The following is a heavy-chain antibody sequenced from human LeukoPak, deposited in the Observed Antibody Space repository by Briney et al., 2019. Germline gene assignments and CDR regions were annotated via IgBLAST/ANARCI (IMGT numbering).Heavy chain of an antibody. CDR2: IIPIFGTA. V-gene: IGHV1-69*01. J-gene: IGHJ4*02. Sequence: SVKVSCKASGGTFSSYAISWVRQAPGQGLEWMGGIIPIFGTANYAQKFQGRVTITADESTSTAYMELSSLRSEDTAVYYCARGASGWYYSVDYWGQGTLVTVSS. CDR3: ARGASGWYYSVDY. CDR1: GGTFSSYA. D-gene: IGHD6-19*01.